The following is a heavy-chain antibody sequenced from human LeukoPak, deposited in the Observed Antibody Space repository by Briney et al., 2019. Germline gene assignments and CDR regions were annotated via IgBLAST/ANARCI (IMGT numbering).Heavy chain of an antibody. V-gene: IGHV1-8*03. CDR2: VNPNSGNT. D-gene: IGHD3-3*01. Sequence: ASVKVSCKASGYTFTSYDINWVRQATGQGPEWMGWVNPNSGNTGYAQKFQGRVTITRNTSISTAYMELSSLRSEDTAVYYCARADFWSGYPYSYYMDVWGKGTTVTVSS. CDR1: GYTFTSYD. CDR3: ARADFWSGYPYSYYMDV. J-gene: IGHJ6*03.